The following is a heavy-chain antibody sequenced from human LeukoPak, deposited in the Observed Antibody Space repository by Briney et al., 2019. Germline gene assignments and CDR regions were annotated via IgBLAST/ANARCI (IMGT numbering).Heavy chain of an antibody. V-gene: IGHV3-15*01. Sequence: PGGSLTLSCAASGFTFSNAWMSWVRQAPGKGLEWVGRIKSNTDGGTTDYAAPVKGRFTISRDDSKNTLYLQMNSLRAEDTAVYYCAREGNAKGDYGEGFDYWGQGTLVTVSS. J-gene: IGHJ4*02. CDR2: IKSNTDGGTT. D-gene: IGHD4-17*01. CDR3: AREGNAKGDYGEGFDY. CDR1: GFTFSNAW.